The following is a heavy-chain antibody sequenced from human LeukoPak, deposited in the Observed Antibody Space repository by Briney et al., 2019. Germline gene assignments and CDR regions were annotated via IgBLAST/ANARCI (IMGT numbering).Heavy chain of an antibody. J-gene: IGHJ5*02. CDR3: ARGQGATVPQVGKNWFDP. D-gene: IGHD1-26*01. Sequence: PSETLSLTCAVYIDSFSNYHWNWIRQTPAKGMEWIGEVNESGGTNISPSLRSRVILSVDTSKNQFSLKLISVTVADTAIYYCARGQGATVPQVGKNWFDPWGQGTRVTVSS. V-gene: IGHV4-34*01. CDR1: IDSFSNYH. CDR2: VNESGGT.